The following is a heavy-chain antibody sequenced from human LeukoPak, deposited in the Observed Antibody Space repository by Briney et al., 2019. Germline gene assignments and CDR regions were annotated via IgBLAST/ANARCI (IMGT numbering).Heavy chain of an antibody. Sequence: ETLSLTCAVYGGSFSGYYWSWVRQAPGKGLEWVSAISGSGGSIYYADSVKGRFTISRDNSKNTLYLQMNSLRAEDTAVYYCAKGQVVADYWGQGTLVTVSS. D-gene: IGHD2-2*01. V-gene: IGHV3-23*01. J-gene: IGHJ4*02. CDR1: GGSFSGYY. CDR3: AKGQVVADY. CDR2: ISGSGGSI.